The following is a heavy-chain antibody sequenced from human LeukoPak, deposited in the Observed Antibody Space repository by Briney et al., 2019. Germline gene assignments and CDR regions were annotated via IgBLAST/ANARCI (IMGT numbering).Heavy chain of an antibody. CDR1: GFTFSSYS. J-gene: IGHJ4*02. Sequence: PGGSLRLSCAASGFTFSSYSMNWVRQAPGKGLEWVSYISSSGSTIYYADSVKGRFTISRDNAKNSLYLQMNSLRAEDTAVYYCASHIAAAANSDYWGQGTLVTVSS. V-gene: IGHV3-48*04. CDR2: ISSSGSTI. D-gene: IGHD6-13*01. CDR3: ASHIAAAANSDY.